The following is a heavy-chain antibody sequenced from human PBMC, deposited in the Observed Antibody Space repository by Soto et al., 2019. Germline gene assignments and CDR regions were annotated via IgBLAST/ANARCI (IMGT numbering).Heavy chain of an antibody. CDR2: INPNSGGT. V-gene: IGHV1-2*02. CDR3: ARSFGDNAYSYGMDV. CDR1: GYTFTGYY. Sequence: ASVKVSCKASGYTFTGYYMHRVRQAPGQRLEWMGWINPNSGGTNYAKKFQGRVTMTRDTSISTAYMELSRLRSDDTAVYYCARSFGDNAYSYGMDVWGQGTTVTVSS. D-gene: IGHD3-16*01. J-gene: IGHJ6*02.